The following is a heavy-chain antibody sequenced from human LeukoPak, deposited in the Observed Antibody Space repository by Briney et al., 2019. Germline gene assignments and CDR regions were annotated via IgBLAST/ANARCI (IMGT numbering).Heavy chain of an antibody. CDR3: ARPDCGDYFDY. D-gene: IGHD4-17*01. V-gene: IGHV4-39*01. Sequence: SETLSLTCTFSGGSISSSSYYWGWIRQPPGKGLEWIGSIYYSGSTYYNPSLKSRVTISVDTSKNQFSLKLSSVTAADTAVYYCARPDCGDYFDYWGQGTLVTVTS. CDR1: GGSISSSSYY. CDR2: IYYSGST. J-gene: IGHJ4*02.